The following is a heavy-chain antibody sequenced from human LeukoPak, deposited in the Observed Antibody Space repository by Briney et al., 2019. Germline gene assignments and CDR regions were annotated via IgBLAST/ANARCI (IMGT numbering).Heavy chain of an antibody. V-gene: IGHV3-21*01. D-gene: IGHD3-10*01. CDR3: ARDRVVSGRFGEVAS. Sequence: GGSLRLSCAASGLTFSSYSMNWVRQAPGKGLEWVSFISSSSTYIYYADPVKGRFTISRDYAKNSLYLQMSSLRADDTAVYYCARDRVVSGRFGEVASWGQGTMVTVSS. J-gene: IGHJ5*01. CDR1: GLTFSSYS. CDR2: ISSSSTYI.